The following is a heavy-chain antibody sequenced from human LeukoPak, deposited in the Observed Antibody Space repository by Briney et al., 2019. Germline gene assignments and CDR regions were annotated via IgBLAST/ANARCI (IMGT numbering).Heavy chain of an antibody. J-gene: IGHJ6*03. CDR1: GRSFSGYY. CDR3: ARVGYSYVINDWSRTGLGAYPTKYYYHMDV. V-gene: IGHV4-34*01. CDR2: INHSGST. Sequence: SETLSLTCAVYGRSFSGYYWSWIRQPPGKGLEWIGEINHSGSTNYNPSLKSRVTISGDTSKNQFSLKLSSVTAADTAVYFCARVGYSYVINDWSRTGLGAYPTKYYYHMDVWGKGTTVTVSS. D-gene: IGHD5-18*01.